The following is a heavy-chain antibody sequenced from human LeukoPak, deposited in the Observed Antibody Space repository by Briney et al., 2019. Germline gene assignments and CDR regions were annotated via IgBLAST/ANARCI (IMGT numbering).Heavy chain of an antibody. CDR1: GGPFGSHY. CDR3: ARRLRQNLFDP. Sequence: SETLSLTCSVSGGPFGSHYWSWIRQVPGKGLEWIGYIYHTGSTNCNPSLRSRVLISLDTSKNQFSLKLTSVTAADTAVYYCARRLRQNLFDPWGQGTLVTVSS. CDR2: IYHTGST. V-gene: IGHV4-59*08. D-gene: IGHD4-17*01. J-gene: IGHJ5*02.